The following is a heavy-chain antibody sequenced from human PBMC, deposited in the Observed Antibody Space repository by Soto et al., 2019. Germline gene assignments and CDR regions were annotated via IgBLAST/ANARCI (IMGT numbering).Heavy chain of an antibody. Sequence: SETLSLTCTVSGGSIDSFYWSWIRQSPGKGLEWIGYIYYTGSTVYNPSLKRRTTISLDTSKSQFSLNLTSMTAADTAVYYCARVRYGSGSYLHAFDYWGQGTLVTVSS. D-gene: IGHD3-10*01. J-gene: IGHJ4*02. CDR1: GGSIDSFY. CDR3: ARVRYGSGSYLHAFDY. CDR2: IYYTGST. V-gene: IGHV4-59*01.